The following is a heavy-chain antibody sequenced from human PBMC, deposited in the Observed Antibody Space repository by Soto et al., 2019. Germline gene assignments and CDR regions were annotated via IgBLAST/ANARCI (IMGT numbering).Heavy chain of an antibody. CDR2: IYYSGST. V-gene: IGHV4-59*01. D-gene: IGHD2-8*01. J-gene: IGHJ5*02. CDR1: GGSISSYY. Sequence: SETLSLTCTVSGGSISSYYWSWIRQPPGKGLEWIGYIYYSGSTNYNPSLKSRVTISVDTSKNQFSLKLSSVTAADTAVYYCARAFMAPLIPAVWFDPWGQGTLVTVSS. CDR3: ARAFMAPLIPAVWFDP.